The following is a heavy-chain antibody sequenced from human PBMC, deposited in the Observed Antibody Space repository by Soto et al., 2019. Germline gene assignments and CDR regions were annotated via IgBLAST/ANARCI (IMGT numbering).Heavy chain of an antibody. Sequence: GKGLEYVSGISNNGAHTDYAKSVKGRFTISRDNSENTLYLQMGCLRAEDMALYYCARRGDGSRWPNAYMAVWGKGTTVTVFS. CDR2: ISNNGAHT. CDR3: ARRGDGSRWPNAYMAV. V-gene: IGHV3-64*01. J-gene: IGHJ6*03. D-gene: IGHD6-13*01.